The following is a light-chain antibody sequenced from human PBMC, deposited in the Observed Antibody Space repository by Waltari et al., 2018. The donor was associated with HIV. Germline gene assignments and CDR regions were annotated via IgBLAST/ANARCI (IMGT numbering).Light chain of an antibody. V-gene: IGKV3-15*01. J-gene: IGKJ1*01. CDR2: DSS. CDR1: QTLSID. CDR3: QQYNAWPRT. Sequence: EIVMTQSPASLSVSPGERATLSCRASQTLSIDIAWYQHKPGQAPRLLIYDSSTRATGIPVRFSGSGSGTEFTLTISSLQSEDFATYYCQQYNAWPRTFGQGTKVEI.